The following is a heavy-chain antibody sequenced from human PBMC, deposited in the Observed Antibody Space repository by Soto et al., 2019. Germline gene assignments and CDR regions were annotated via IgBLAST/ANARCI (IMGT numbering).Heavy chain of an antibody. D-gene: IGHD3-22*01. CDR2: VVYYLRKK. CDR1: GCTFSNYG. Sequence: GGSLRVSWAAAGCTFSNYGMGWVRQAPGKGLEWVAAVVYYLRKKYYADSVKVRFTVSRDNYKNTLFLEMNALRAEDTAVYYCARDRGYRRYFDSSGFWADSWGQGTLVTVSS. V-gene: IGHV3-33*08. J-gene: IGHJ4*02. CDR3: ARDRGYRRYFDSSGFWADS.